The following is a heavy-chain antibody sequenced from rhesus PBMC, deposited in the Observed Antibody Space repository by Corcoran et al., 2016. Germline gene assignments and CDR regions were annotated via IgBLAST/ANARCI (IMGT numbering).Heavy chain of an antibody. J-gene: IGHJ4*01. Sequence: QVKLQQWGEGLVKPSATLSLTCAVYGGSISGYYYWSWIRQAPGKGLEWIGNFDGKRASTNNNPSIKKRVTISKDTSKNQFSLKLSSVTAADTAVYYCARDRRAAGQHNYWGQGVLVTVSS. CDR2: FDGKRAST. D-gene: IGHD6-13*01. V-gene: IGHV4-73*01. CDR1: GGSISGYYY. CDR3: ARDRRAAGQHNY.